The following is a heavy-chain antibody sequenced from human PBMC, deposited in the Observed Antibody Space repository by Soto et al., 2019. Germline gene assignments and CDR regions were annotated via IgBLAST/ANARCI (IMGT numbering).Heavy chain of an antibody. J-gene: IGHJ4*02. V-gene: IGHV4-34*01. CDR1: GGSFSGYY. D-gene: IGHD3-9*01. CDR3: AGGGNHYNFLTVYYN. Sequence: PSETLSLTCAVYGGSFSGYYWSWIRQPPGKGLEWIGEINHSGSTNYNPSLKSRVTISVDTSKNQFSLKLSSVTAADTAVYYCAGGGNHYNFLTVYYNGGQGTLVPVSS. CDR2: INHSGST.